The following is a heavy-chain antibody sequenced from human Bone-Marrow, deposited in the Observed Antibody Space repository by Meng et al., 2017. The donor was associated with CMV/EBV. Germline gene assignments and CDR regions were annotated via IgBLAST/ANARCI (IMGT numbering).Heavy chain of an antibody. D-gene: IGHD7-27*01. CDR2: ISGSGGST. CDR1: GFNFDEYA. J-gene: IGHJ4*02. Sequence: GESLKISCAASGFNFDEYAMHWVRQAPGKGLEWVSAISGSGGSTYYADSVKGRFTISRDNSKNTLYLQMNSLRAEDTAVYYCAKSNWGYYFDYWGQGTLVTVSS. CDR3: AKSNWGYYFDY. V-gene: IGHV3-23*01.